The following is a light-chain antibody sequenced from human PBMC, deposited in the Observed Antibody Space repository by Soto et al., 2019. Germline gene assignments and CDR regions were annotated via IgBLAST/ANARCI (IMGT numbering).Light chain of an antibody. Sequence: TGLTHSAGALSLSKGASATRSCRASQSVSSSYLAWYQQKPGQAPRLLIYGASSRATGIPDRFSGSGSGTDFTLTISRLEPEDFAVYYCQQYGSSPRTFGQGAKVDI. CDR2: GAS. J-gene: IGKJ1*01. CDR1: QSVSSSY. V-gene: IGKV3-20*01. CDR3: QQYGSSPRT.